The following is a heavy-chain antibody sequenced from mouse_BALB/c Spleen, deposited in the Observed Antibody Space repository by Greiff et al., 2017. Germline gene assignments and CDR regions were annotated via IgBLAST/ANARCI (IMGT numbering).Heavy chain of an antibody. CDR1: GFNIKDYY. D-gene: IGHD1-1*01. J-gene: IGHJ3*01. CDR3: NVVLEAEDWFAY. V-gene: IGHV14-4*02. Sequence: EVQLQQSGAELVRSGASVKLSCTASGFNIKDYYMHWVKQRPEQGLEWIGWIDPENGDTEYAPKFQGKATMTADTSSNTAYLQLSSLTSEDTAVYYCNVVLEAEDWFAYWGQGTLVTVSA. CDR2: IDPENGDT.